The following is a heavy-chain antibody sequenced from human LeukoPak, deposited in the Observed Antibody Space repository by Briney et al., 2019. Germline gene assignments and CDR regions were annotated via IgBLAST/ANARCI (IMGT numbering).Heavy chain of an antibody. CDR1: GGSISSSSYF. D-gene: IGHD3-10*01. J-gene: IGHJ6*03. CDR3: ARVDGGHYYYYMDV. V-gene: IGHV4-39*01. Sequence: SETLSLTCTVSGGSISSSSYFWGWIRQPPGKGLEWIGSTYYSGSTYYNPSLKSRVTISVDTSKNQFSLKLSSVTAADTAVYYCARVDGGHYYYYMDVWGKGTTVTVSS. CDR2: TYYSGST.